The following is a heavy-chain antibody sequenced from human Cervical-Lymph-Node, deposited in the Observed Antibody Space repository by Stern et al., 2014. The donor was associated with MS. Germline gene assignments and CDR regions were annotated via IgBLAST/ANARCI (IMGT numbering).Heavy chain of an antibody. V-gene: IGHV1-69*01. Sequence: MQLVESGAEVKKPGSSVKVSCKASGGTFRNYAISWVRQAPGPGLEWMGGIIPIFGTANYAQKFQGRVTITADESTSTAYMELSSLTFEDTAVYYCARGWSYDILTGYSYWGQGTLVTVSS. CDR3: ARGWSYDILTGYSY. CDR1: GGTFRNYA. D-gene: IGHD3-9*01. J-gene: IGHJ4*02. CDR2: IIPIFGTA.